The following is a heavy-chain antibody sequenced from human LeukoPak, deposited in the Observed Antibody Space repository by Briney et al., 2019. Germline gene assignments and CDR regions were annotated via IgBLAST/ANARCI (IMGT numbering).Heavy chain of an antibody. CDR3: ARDSSGSYEAFDI. J-gene: IGHJ3*02. Sequence: SVKVSCKASGGTFSSYAISWVRQAPGQGLEWMGGIIPVFGTANYAQKFQGRVTITADKSTSTAYMELSSLRSEDTAVYYCARDSSGSYEAFDIWGQGTMVTVSS. D-gene: IGHD1-26*01. V-gene: IGHV1-69*06. CDR1: GGTFSSYA. CDR2: IIPVFGTA.